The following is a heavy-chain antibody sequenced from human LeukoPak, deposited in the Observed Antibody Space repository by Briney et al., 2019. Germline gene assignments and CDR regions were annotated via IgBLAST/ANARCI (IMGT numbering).Heavy chain of an antibody. CDR1: GFTFSSYG. D-gene: IGHD3-22*01. CDR2: ISGSGGST. J-gene: IGHJ4*02. CDR3: AKSGYYAPYYFDY. V-gene: IGHV3-23*01. Sequence: GSLRLSCAASGFTFSSYGMSWVRQAPGKGLEWVSAISGSGGSTYYADSVKGRFTISRDNSKNTLYLQMNSLRAEDTAVYYCAKSGYYAPYYFDYWGQGTLVTVSS.